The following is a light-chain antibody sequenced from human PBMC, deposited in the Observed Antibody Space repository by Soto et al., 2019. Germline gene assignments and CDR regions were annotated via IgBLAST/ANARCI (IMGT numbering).Light chain of an antibody. CDR3: QLYGISPH. Sequence: DMQMTESPSSLSASVGDRVTITCRASQSISSYLNWYQQKPGKAPKLLIYAASSLQSGVPSRFSGSASGTDFTLTINRLEPEDFAVYYCQLYGISPHFGQGTRPEI. V-gene: IGKV1-39*01. J-gene: IGKJ5*01. CDR1: QSISSY. CDR2: AAS.